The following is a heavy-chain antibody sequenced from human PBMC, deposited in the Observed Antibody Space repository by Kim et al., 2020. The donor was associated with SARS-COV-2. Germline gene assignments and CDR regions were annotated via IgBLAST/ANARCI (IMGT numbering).Heavy chain of an antibody. V-gene: IGHV4-4*07. J-gene: IGHJ6*02. CDR1: GASISDYY. CDR3: ARGTSYFASGALRGVDV. CDR2: VYVSGST. D-gene: IGHD3-10*01. Sequence: SETLSLTCSVSGASISDYYWTWIRQPAGKGLEWIGRVYVSGSTDYNPSLKSRVTLSLDTSKKQFSLRLTSVTAADTAVYFCARGTSYFASGALRGVDVWGPGTTVTVSS.